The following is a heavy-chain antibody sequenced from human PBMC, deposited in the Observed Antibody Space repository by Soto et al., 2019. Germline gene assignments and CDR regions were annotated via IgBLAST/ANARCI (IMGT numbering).Heavy chain of an antibody. CDR3: ARVLTYYYDSSGYYFDY. Sequence: GGSLRLSCAASGFTFSDYYMSWIRQAPGKGLEWVSYISSSSSYTNYADSVKGRFTISRDNAKNSLYLQMNSLRAEDTAVYYCARVLTYYYDSSGYYFDYWGQGTLVTVSS. D-gene: IGHD3-22*01. V-gene: IGHV3-11*06. CDR2: ISSSSSYT. J-gene: IGHJ4*02. CDR1: GFTFSDYY.